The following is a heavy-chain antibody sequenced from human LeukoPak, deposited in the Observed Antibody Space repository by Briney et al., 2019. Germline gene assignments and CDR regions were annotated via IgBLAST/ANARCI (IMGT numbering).Heavy chain of an antibody. CDR3: ARARYSGRSGNAFDI. J-gene: IGHJ3*02. CDR1: GFTFSSYS. V-gene: IGHV3-21*01. D-gene: IGHD1-26*01. CDR2: ISSSSSYI. Sequence: GGSLRLSCAASGFTFSSYSMNWVRQAPGKGLEWVSSISSSSSYIYYADSVKGRFTISRDNAKNSLYLQMNSLRAEDTAVYYCARARYSGRSGNAFDIWGQGTMVTVSS.